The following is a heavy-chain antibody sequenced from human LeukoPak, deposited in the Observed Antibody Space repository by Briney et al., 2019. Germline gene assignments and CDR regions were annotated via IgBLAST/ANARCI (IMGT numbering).Heavy chain of an antibody. CDR2: IYYSGNT. D-gene: IGHD3/OR15-3a*01. J-gene: IGHJ4*02. CDR1: GVSISSSNSY. Sequence: SETLSLTCTVSGVSISSSNSYWGWIRQPPGKGLEWIGSIYYSGNTYYNASLKSQVSISIDTSKNQFSLRLTSVTAADTAVYYCARQTGSGLFILPGGQGTLVTISS. V-gene: IGHV4-39*01. CDR3: ARQTGSGLFILP.